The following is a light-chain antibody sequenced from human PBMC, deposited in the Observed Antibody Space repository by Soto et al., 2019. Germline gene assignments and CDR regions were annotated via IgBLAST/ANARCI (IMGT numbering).Light chain of an antibody. CDR2: GAS. Sequence: EIVLTQSPRTLSLSPGERATLSCRASQSVSSNYLAWYQQRPGQAPRLLIYGASSRATGIPDRFSGGGSGTDFTLTISRLEPEDFAVYYCQQYGSSPSTFGPGTKVDIK. V-gene: IGKV3-20*01. CDR1: QSVSSNY. J-gene: IGKJ3*01. CDR3: QQYGSSPST.